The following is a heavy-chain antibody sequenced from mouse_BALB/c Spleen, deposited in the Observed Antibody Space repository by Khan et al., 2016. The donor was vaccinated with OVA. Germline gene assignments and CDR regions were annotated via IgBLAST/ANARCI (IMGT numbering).Heavy chain of an antibody. D-gene: IGHD2-4*01. Sequence: QLEESGPGLVKPSQSLSLTCTVPGYSITSEYAWNWIRQFPGNKLEWMGYISYSGNTRYNPSLKSLITITRDTSKNQFFLQLNSVTTEDTATYYCARKDYYDYDPFPYWGQGTLVTVSA. V-gene: IGHV3-2*02. CDR3: ARKDYYDYDPFPY. CDR2: ISYSGNT. CDR1: GYSITSEYA. J-gene: IGHJ3*01.